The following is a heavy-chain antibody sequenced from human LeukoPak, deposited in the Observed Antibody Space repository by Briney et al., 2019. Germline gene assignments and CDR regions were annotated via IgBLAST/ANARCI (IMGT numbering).Heavy chain of an antibody. CDR2: ISSSSSYI. J-gene: IGHJ4*02. D-gene: IGHD5-12*01. Sequence: GGSLRLSSSASGFNSNSYSMNWLRQAPGKGLEWVSSISSSSSYIYYADSVKGRFTIFRDNAKNSLYLQMNSLRAADTAVYSCAKSSSGYDFRPGGQGTLVTVSS. CDR3: AKSSSGYDFRP. V-gene: IGHV3-21*01. CDR1: GFNSNSYS.